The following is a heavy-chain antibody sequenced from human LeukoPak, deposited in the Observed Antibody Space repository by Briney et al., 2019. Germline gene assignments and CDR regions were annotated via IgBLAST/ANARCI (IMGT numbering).Heavy chain of an antibody. V-gene: IGHV3-9*01. CDR3: AKGIGY. CDR1: GFTFDDYA. CDR2: ISWNSGSI. J-gene: IGHJ4*02. Sequence: PGGSLRLSCAASGFTFDDYAMHWVRQAPGKGLEWVSGISWNSGSIGYADSVKGRFTISRDNAKNSLYLQMNSLRAEDTALYYCAKGIGYWGQGTLVTVSS.